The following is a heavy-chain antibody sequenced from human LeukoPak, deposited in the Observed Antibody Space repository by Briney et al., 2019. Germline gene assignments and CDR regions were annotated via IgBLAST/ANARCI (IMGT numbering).Heavy chain of an antibody. Sequence: PGGSLRLSCAASGFTFSEYSMHWVRQAPGKGLEYVSAISTNGGSTYYANSVKGRFTISRDDPKNTLDLQMGSLRLEDMAVYYCARGFRYYGSGIDYWGQGTLVTVSS. J-gene: IGHJ4*02. CDR2: ISTNGGST. V-gene: IGHV3-64*01. CDR3: ARGFRYYGSGIDY. D-gene: IGHD3-10*01. CDR1: GFTFSEYS.